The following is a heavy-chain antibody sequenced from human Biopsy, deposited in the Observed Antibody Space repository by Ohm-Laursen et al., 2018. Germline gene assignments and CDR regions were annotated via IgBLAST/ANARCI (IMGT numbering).Heavy chain of an antibody. J-gene: IGHJ1*01. CDR1: GVTLRNYG. CDR3: ATKLTGYFHH. Sequence: PSVKASCTAPGVTLRNYGVNWVRQAPRQGLGWLGGNIPILGTGNSAQKFQDRVTVAADTSTSTATMELRSLRSDDTAVYYCATKLTGYFHHWGQGTLVIVSS. CDR2: NIPILGTG. V-gene: IGHV1-69*06. D-gene: IGHD3-9*01.